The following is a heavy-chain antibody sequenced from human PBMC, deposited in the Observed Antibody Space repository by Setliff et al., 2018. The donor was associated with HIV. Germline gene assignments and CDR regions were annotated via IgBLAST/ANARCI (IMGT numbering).Heavy chain of an antibody. CDR2: IYGTGFGA. J-gene: IGHJ6*03. CDR1: GYSFRHFW. CDR3: ARDQWGYSYGYYYYYYMDV. D-gene: IGHD5-18*01. V-gene: IGHV5-51*01. Sequence: GESLKISCKGSGYSFRHFWIGWVRQMPGKGLEWMGVIYGTGFGARYGPSFEGQVTISADSSKNTLYLQMNSLRAEDTAVYYCARDQWGYSYGYYYYYYMDVWGKGTTVTVSS.